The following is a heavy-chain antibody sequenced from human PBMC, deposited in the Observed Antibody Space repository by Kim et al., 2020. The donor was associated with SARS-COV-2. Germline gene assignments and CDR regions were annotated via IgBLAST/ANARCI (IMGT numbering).Heavy chain of an antibody. V-gene: IGHV4-34*01. D-gene: IGHD6-13*01. CDR3: AGDIAAAGTGRIVEGY. Sequence: SETLSLTCAVYGGSFSGYYWSWIRQPPGKGLEWIGEINHSGSTNYNPSLKSRVTISVDTSKNQFSLKLSSVTAADTAVYYCAGDIAAAGTGRIVEGYWGQGTLVTVSS. CDR2: INHSGST. J-gene: IGHJ4*02. CDR1: GGSFSGYY.